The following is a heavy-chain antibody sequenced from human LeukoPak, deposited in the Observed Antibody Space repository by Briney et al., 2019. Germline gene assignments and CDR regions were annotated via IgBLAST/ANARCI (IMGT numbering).Heavy chain of an antibody. Sequence: GGSLRLSCAASGFTFSSYAMHWVRQAPGKGLEWVAVISYDGSNKYYADSVEGRFTISRDNSKNTLYLQMNSLRAEDTAVYYCASGQGQLGGQGTLVTVSS. D-gene: IGHD5-18*01. V-gene: IGHV3-30-3*01. J-gene: IGHJ4*02. CDR1: GFTFSSYA. CDR2: ISYDGSNK. CDR3: ASGQGQL.